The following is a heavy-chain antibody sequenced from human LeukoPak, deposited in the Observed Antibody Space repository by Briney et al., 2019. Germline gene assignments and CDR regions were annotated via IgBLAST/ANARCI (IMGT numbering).Heavy chain of an antibody. CDR3: ARGWYYAQYYFDY. CDR2: IIPIFGTA. J-gene: IGHJ4*02. V-gene: IGHV1-69*13. CDR1: GYTFTSYG. D-gene: IGHD2-15*01. Sequence: GASVKVSCRASGYTFTSYGISWVRQAPGQGLEWMGGIIPIFGTANYAQKFQGRVTITADESTSTAYMELSSLRSEDTAVYYCARGWYYAQYYFDYWGQGTLVTVSS.